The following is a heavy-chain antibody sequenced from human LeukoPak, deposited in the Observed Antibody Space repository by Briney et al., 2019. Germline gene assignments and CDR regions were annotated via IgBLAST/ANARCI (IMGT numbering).Heavy chain of an antibody. J-gene: IGHJ6*03. CDR3: ASELDYGDYYYYMDV. V-gene: IGHV4-39*07. D-gene: IGHD4-17*01. Sequence: SETLSLTCTVSGGSISSSSYYWGWIRQPSGKGLEWIGSIYYSGSTYYNPSLKSRVTISVDTSKNQFSLKLSSVTAADTAVYYCASELDYGDYYYYMDVWGKGTTVTVSS. CDR2: IYYSGST. CDR1: GGSISSSSYY.